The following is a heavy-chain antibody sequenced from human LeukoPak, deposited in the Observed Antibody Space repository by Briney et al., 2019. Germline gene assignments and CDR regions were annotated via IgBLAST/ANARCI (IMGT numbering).Heavy chain of an antibody. CDR1: GFTFSSHG. Sequence: GGSLRLSCAASGFTFSSHGMHWVRQAPGKGLECATFISYNGNNRYYAHSVKGRFTISRDNSKNTLSLQMDSLRDEDSGVYYCARWTGADFSGYYDYWGQGTLVTVSS. D-gene: IGHD3-22*01. CDR2: ISYNGNNR. CDR3: ARWTGADFSGYYDY. V-gene: IGHV3-33*08. J-gene: IGHJ4*02.